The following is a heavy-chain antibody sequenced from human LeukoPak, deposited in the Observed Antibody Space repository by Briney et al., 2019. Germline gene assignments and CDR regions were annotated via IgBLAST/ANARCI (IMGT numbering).Heavy chain of an antibody. Sequence: PSGTLSLTCVVSGGSISSGHWWSWARQPPGKGLEWIGEIHHSGSTNCNPSLKSRVTISVDRSKNQFSLKLSSVTAADTAVYYCAREAIFGVVISADYWGQGTLVTVSS. CDR2: IHHSGST. J-gene: IGHJ4*02. V-gene: IGHV4-4*02. CDR3: AREAIFGVVISADY. D-gene: IGHD3-3*01. CDR1: GGSISSGHW.